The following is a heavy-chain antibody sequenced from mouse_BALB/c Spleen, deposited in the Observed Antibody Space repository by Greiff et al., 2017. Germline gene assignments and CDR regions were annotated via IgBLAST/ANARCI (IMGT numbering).Heavy chain of an antibody. V-gene: IGHV5-17*02. D-gene: IGHD1-1*01. J-gene: IGHJ4*01. CDR3: ARGGITTVVPKAMDY. CDR2: ISSGSSTI. Sequence: EVQLQESGGGLVQPGGSRKLSCAASGFTFSSFGMHWVRQAPEKGLEWVAYISSGSSTIYYADTVKGRFTISRDNPKNTLFLQMTSLRSEDTAMYYCARGGITTVVPKAMDYWGQGTSVTVSS. CDR1: GFTFSSFG.